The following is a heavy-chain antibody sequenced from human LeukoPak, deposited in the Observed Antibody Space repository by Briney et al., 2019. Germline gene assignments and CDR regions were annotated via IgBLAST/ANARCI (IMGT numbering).Heavy chain of an antibody. J-gene: IGHJ4*02. CDR3: ARVRTVTANFPLYFDY. CDR2: IYHSGST. V-gene: IGHV4-30-2*01. CDR1: GGSISSGGYS. Sequence: SQTLSLTCAVSGGSISSGGYSWSWIRQPPGKGLEWIGYIYHSGSTYYNPSLKSRVTISVDRSKNQFSLKLSSVAAADTAVYYCARVRTVTANFPLYFDYWGQGTLVTVSS. D-gene: IGHD4-17*01.